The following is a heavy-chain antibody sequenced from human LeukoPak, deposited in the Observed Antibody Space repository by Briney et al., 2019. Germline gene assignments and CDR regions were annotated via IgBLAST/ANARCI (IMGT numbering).Heavy chain of an antibody. V-gene: IGHV3-21*01. D-gene: IGHD4-11*01. Sequence: GGSLRLSCAASGFTFSSYSMNWVRQAPGKGLEWVSSISSSSSYIYYADSVKGRFTIPRDNAKNSLYLQMNSLRAEDTAVYYCARAVTRYYFDYWGQGTLVTVSS. CDR2: ISSSSSYI. CDR1: GFTFSSYS. J-gene: IGHJ4*02. CDR3: ARAVTRYYFDY.